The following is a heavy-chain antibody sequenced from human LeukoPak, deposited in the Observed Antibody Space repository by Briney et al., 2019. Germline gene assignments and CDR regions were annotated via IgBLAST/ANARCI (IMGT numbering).Heavy chain of an antibody. CDR2: INPDGSTI. Sequence: QPGGSLRLSCAASGFTFSTYAMTWVRKAPGKGLVWVSRINPDGSTINYADSVKGRFTISRDNAKNTLYLQMNSLRAEDTAVYYCATAGNYRFDYWGQGTLVTVSS. V-gene: IGHV3-74*01. CDR1: GFTFSTYA. CDR3: ATAGNYRFDY. J-gene: IGHJ4*02. D-gene: IGHD1-7*01.